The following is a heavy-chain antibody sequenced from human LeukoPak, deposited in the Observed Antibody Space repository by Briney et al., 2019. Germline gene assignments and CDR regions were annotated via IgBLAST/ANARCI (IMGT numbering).Heavy chain of an antibody. Sequence: GASVKVSCKASGGTFSSYAISWVRQAPGQGLEWMGRIIPIFGTANYAQKFPGRVTITTDESTSTAYMELSSLRSEDTAVYYCARDGLVAAAGKDYYYYMDVWGKGTTVTVSS. D-gene: IGHD6-13*01. V-gene: IGHV1-69*05. CDR2: IIPIFGTA. CDR3: ARDGLVAAAGKDYYYYMDV. J-gene: IGHJ6*03. CDR1: GGTFSSYA.